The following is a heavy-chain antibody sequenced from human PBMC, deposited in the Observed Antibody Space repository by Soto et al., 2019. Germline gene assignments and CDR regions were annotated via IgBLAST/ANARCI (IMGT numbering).Heavy chain of an antibody. D-gene: IGHD6-13*01. CDR2: IIPIIGVT. V-gene: IGHV1-69*17. CDR3: ARESLGAQEADH. J-gene: IGHJ4*02. CDR1: GDTFNSYV. Sequence: QVQLVQSGAEVKRPGSSVKVSCESSGDTFNSYVISWVRQAPGQGLEWMGGIIPIIGVTHYAQKFQGRVTISALSSTGTAYMELTNLGFEDTALYCCARESLGAQEADHWGQGTLVTVSS.